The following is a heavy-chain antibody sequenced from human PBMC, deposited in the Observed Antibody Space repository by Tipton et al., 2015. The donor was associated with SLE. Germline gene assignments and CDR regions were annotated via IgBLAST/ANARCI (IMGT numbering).Heavy chain of an antibody. D-gene: IGHD6-19*01. CDR2: ISSISSTI. Sequence: GSLRLSCAASGFTFSSYAMHWVRQAPGKGLEWVSYISSISSTIYYADSVKGRFTISRDNAKNSLYLQMNSLRAEDTAVYYCARDDYSSGWYASRDYWGQGTMVTVSS. CDR3: ARDDYSSGWYASRDY. CDR1: GFTFSSYA. V-gene: IGHV3-48*01. J-gene: IGHJ4*02.